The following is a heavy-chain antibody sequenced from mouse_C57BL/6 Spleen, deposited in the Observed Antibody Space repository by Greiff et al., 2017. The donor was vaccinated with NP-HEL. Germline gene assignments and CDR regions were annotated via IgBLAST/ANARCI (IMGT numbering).Heavy chain of an antibody. V-gene: IGHV14-3*01. Sequence: EVQLQQSVAELVRPGASVKLCCTASGFNIKNTYMHWVKQRPEQGLEWIGRIDPANGNTKYAPKFQGQATITADTSSNTAYLQLSSLTSEDTAIYYCASDYYGSSAWFAYWGQGTLVTVSA. CDR2: IDPANGNT. CDR3: ASDYYGSSAWFAY. J-gene: IGHJ3*01. D-gene: IGHD1-1*01. CDR1: GFNIKNTY.